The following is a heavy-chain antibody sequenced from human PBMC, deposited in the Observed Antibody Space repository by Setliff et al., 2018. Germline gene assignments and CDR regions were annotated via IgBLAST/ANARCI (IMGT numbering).Heavy chain of an antibody. J-gene: IGHJ4*02. V-gene: IGHV4-4*07. Sequence: SSETLSLTCTVSGGSISNYYWSWIRQPAGKGLEWIGRIYTSGSTNYNPSLKSRVTMSVDTSKNQFSLKLSSVTAADTAVYYCARESRYYYDNLGTLDYWGQGTLVTVSS. CDR3: ARESRYYYDNLGTLDY. D-gene: IGHD3-22*01. CDR2: IYTSGST. CDR1: GGSISNYY.